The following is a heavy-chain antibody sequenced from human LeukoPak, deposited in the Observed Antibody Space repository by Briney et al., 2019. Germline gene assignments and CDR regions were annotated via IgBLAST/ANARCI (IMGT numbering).Heavy chain of an antibody. CDR3: AREGVKVVVVITPNYYYYMDV. V-gene: IGHV1-18*01. CDR2: ISAYNGNT. D-gene: IGHD3-22*01. Sequence: ASVKVSCKAPGYTFTSYGISWVRQAPGQGLEWMGWISAYNGNTNYAQKLQGRVTMTTDTSTSTAYMELRSLRSDDTAVYYCAREGVKVVVVITPNYYYYMDVWGKGTTVTISS. CDR1: GYTFTSYG. J-gene: IGHJ6*03.